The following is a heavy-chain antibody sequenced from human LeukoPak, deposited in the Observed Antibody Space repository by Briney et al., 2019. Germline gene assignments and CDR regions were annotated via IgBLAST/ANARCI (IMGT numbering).Heavy chain of an antibody. D-gene: IGHD6-19*01. V-gene: IGHV3-30*04. Sequence: GGSLRLSCAASGFTFSSYAMHWVRQAPGKGLEWVAAISYDGSNKYYADSVKGRFTISRDKSKNTLYLQMNSLRAEDTAVYYCARSGQYSSGWSDYWGQGTLVTVSS. J-gene: IGHJ4*02. CDR2: ISYDGSNK. CDR3: ARSGQYSSGWSDY. CDR1: GFTFSSYA.